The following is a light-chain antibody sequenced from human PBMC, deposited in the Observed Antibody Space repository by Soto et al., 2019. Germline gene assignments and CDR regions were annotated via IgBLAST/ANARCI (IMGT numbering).Light chain of an antibody. Sequence: EIVLTQSPGTLSLSPGERVTLACRASQSVPSNYLAWYQQKPGQAPRVVVFGASTRATGIPDRFSGSGSGTDFTLTISRLEPEDFAVFYCHQYGSSPLTFGGGTKVDIK. CDR3: HQYGSSPLT. CDR2: GAS. V-gene: IGKV3-20*01. CDR1: QSVPSNY. J-gene: IGKJ4*01.